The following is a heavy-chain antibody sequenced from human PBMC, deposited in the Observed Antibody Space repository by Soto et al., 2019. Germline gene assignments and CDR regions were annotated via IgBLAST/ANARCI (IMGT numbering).Heavy chain of an antibody. J-gene: IGHJ4*02. D-gene: IGHD3-22*01. CDR2: IYYSGST. V-gene: IGHV4-59*01. Sequence: LSLTCTVSGGSISSYYWSWIRQPPGKGLEWIGYIYYSGSTNYNPSLKSRVTISVDTSKNQFSLKLSSVTAADTAVYYCARVSYYDSSGYYSPHGFDYWGQGTLVTVSS. CDR3: ARVSYYDSSGYYSPHGFDY. CDR1: GGSISSYY.